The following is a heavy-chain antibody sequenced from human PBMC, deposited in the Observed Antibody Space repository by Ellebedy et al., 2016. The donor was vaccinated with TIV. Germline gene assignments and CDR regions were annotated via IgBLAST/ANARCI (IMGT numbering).Heavy chain of an antibody. CDR1: GGSISSSSYY. V-gene: IGHV4-39*01. Sequence: MPSETLSLTCTVSGGSISSSSYYWGWIRQPPGKGLEWIGSIYYSGSTYYNPSLKSRVTISVDTSKNQFSLKLSSVTAADTAVYYCARQAERGYSYGLFDYWGQGTLVTVSS. J-gene: IGHJ4*02. CDR2: IYYSGST. CDR3: ARQAERGYSYGLFDY. D-gene: IGHD5-18*01.